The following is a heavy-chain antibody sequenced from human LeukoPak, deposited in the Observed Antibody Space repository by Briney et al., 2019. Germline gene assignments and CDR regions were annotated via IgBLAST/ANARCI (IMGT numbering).Heavy chain of an antibody. J-gene: IGHJ4*02. D-gene: IGHD6-19*01. CDR1: GYTFTSYY. Sequence: GASVKVSCKASGYTFTSYYMHWVRQAPGQELEWMGIINPSGGSTSYAQKFQGRVTMTRDTSTSTVYMELSSLRSEDTAVYYCAREDSGWQTDYWGQGTLVTVSS. V-gene: IGHV1-46*03. CDR2: INPSGGST. CDR3: AREDSGWQTDY.